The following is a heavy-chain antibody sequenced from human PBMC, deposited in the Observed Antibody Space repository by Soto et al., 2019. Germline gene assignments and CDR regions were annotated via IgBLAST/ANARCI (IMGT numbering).Heavy chain of an antibody. D-gene: IGHD2-15*01. CDR1: GFTFSSYA. Sequence: GGSLRLSCAASGFTFSSYAMSWVRQAPGKGLEWVSAISGSGGSTYYADSVKGRFTISRDNSKNTLYLQMNSLRAEDTAVYYCAQSSSSLDAFDIWGQGTMVAVSS. V-gene: IGHV3-23*01. CDR3: AQSSSSLDAFDI. CDR2: ISGSGGST. J-gene: IGHJ3*02.